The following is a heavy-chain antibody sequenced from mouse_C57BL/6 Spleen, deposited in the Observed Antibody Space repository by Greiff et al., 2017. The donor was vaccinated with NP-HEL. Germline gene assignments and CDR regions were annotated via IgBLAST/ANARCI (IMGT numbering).Heavy chain of an antibody. V-gene: IGHV1-52*01. D-gene: IGHD4-1*01. CDR2: IDPSDSET. J-gene: IGHJ4*01. Sequence: QVQLQQPGAGLVRPGSSVKLSCKASGYTFTSYWMHWVKQRPIQGLEWIGNIDPSDSETHYNQKFKDKATLTVDKSSSTAYMQLSSLTSEDSAVYYCAREITGRAMDYWGQGTSVTVSS. CDR1: GYTFTSYW. CDR3: AREITGRAMDY.